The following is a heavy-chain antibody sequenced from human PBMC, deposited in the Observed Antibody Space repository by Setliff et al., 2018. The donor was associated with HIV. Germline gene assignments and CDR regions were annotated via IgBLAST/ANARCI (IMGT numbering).Heavy chain of an antibody. Sequence: GGSLRLSCAASGFTFSTYPMSWVRQAPGKGLEWVAVISYDGSNKYYADSVKGRFIISRDNSKNTLHLQMNSLRAEDTAVYYCVRDGTPSAVTRWFDSWGQGTLVTVSS. V-gene: IGHV3-30*04. J-gene: IGHJ5*01. D-gene: IGHD6-19*01. CDR2: ISYDGSNK. CDR3: VRDGTPSAVTRWFDS. CDR1: GFTFSTYP.